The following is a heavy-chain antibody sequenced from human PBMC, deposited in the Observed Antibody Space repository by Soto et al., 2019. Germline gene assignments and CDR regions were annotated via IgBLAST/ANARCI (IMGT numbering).Heavy chain of an antibody. V-gene: IGHV1-46*03. J-gene: IGHJ6*03. CDR1: GYPFTSYY. CDR2: INPSGVST. Sequence: QVQLVQSGAEVKKPGASVTVSCTASGYPFTSYYIHWVRQAPGQGLAWMGIINPSGVSTSYAQKFQGRVTMTRDTSTSTGYMEVSGVRSEDTAVYYCARDQEPSTLYYDYYYMDVWGKGTTVTVSS. CDR3: ARDQEPSTLYYDYYYMDV.